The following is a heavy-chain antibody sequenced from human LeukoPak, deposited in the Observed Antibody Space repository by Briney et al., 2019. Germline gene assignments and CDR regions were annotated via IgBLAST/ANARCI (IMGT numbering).Heavy chain of an antibody. CDR3: ARDARGYSYGYTKSFDY. CDR2: ISWNSGSI. Sequence: GGSLRLSCAASGFTFSSYAMSWVRQAPGKGLEWVSGISWNSGSIGYADSVKGRFTISRDNAKNSLYLRVNSLRAEDTALYYCARDARGYSYGYTKSFDYWGQGTLVTVSS. D-gene: IGHD5-18*01. J-gene: IGHJ4*02. CDR1: GFTFSSYA. V-gene: IGHV3-9*01.